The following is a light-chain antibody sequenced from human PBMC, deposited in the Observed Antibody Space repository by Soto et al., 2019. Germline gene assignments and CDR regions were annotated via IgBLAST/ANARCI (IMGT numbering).Light chain of an antibody. Sequence: EVVITQSPATLSVSPEERATLSCRASQTVRDNLGWYQQKPGQPPRLLIYGATTRATGIPARFSGSGSGTEFTLTISSLQSEDFAVYYCQQDNNWPLTFGGGTKVDNK. J-gene: IGKJ4*01. V-gene: IGKV3D-15*01. CDR3: QQDNNWPLT. CDR2: GAT. CDR1: QTVRDN.